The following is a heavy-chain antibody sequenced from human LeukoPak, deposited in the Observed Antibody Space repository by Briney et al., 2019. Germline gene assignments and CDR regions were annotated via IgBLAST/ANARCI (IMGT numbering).Heavy chain of an antibody. Sequence: ASVKVSCRASGGTFSSYAISWVRQAPGQGLEWMGGIIPIFGTANYAQKFQGRVTITADESTSTAYMELSSLRSEDTAVYYCATDYGEYFDYWGQGTLVTVSS. D-gene: IGHD4-17*01. CDR3: ATDYGEYFDY. CDR2: IIPIFGTA. CDR1: GGTFSSYA. V-gene: IGHV1-69*13. J-gene: IGHJ4*02.